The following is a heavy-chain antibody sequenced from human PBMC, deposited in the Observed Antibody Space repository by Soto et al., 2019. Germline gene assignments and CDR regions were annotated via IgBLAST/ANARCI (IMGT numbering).Heavy chain of an antibody. D-gene: IGHD3-3*01. CDR3: ARVARHWLLYPFDY. Sequence: EVQLVESGGGLVQPGGSLRLSCAASGFTFSSYSMNWVRQAPGKGLEWVSYISSSSSTIYYADSVKGRFTISRDNAKNSLYLQMNSLRAEDTAVYYWARVARHWLLYPFDYWGQGTLVTVSS. V-gene: IGHV3-48*01. J-gene: IGHJ4*02. CDR1: GFTFSSYS. CDR2: ISSSSSTI.